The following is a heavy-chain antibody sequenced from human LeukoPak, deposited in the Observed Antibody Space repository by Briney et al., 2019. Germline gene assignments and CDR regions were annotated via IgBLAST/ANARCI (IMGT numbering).Heavy chain of an antibody. J-gene: IGHJ4*02. V-gene: IGHV3-23*01. Sequence: GGSLRLSCAASGFTFSSYAMSWVRQAPGKGLEWVSAISGSGGSTYYADSVKGRFTISRDNSRDTRYLQMHSRRAEDTAVYHCAKGYYDYVWGSYYFDYWGQGTLVTVSS. D-gene: IGHD3-16*01. CDR1: GFTFSSYA. CDR3: AKGYYDYVWGSYYFDY. CDR2: ISGSGGST.